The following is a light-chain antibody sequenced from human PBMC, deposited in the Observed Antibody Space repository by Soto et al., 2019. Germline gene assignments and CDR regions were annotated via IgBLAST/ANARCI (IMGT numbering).Light chain of an antibody. J-gene: IGLJ2*01. V-gene: IGLV1-40*01. CDR1: SCNIGSPFD. Sequence: QSVLTQPPSVSGAPGQRVTISCTGNSCNIGSPFDVHWYQHLPGTAPRLLIYANNNRPSGVPDRFSGSKSGTSASLAITGLQGDDEADYYCQSFDSRLSAPVFGGGTKLTVL. CDR2: ANN. CDR3: QSFDSRLSAPV.